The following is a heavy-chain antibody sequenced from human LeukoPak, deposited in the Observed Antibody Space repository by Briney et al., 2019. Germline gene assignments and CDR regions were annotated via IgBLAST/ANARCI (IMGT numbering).Heavy chain of an antibody. Sequence: PGGSLRLSCAASGFTFGDYAMSWVRQAPGKGLEWVSGISCNSGSIGYADSVKGRFTISRDNAKNSLYLQMNSLRAEDTALYYCAKDIKSSSWYYFDYWGQGTLVTVSS. CDR1: GFTFGDYA. J-gene: IGHJ4*02. V-gene: IGHV3-9*01. D-gene: IGHD6-13*01. CDR3: AKDIKSSSWYYFDY. CDR2: ISCNSGSI.